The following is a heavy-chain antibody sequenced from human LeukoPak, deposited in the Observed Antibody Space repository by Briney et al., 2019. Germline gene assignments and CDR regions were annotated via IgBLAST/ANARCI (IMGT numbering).Heavy chain of an antibody. CDR1: GYTFTGYY. CDR3: ARGSSSWTSGDYYYMDV. Sequence: ASVKVSCKASGYTFTGYYMHWVRQAPGQGLEWMGWINPNSGGTNYAQKFQGRVTMTRDTSISTAYMELSRLRSDDTAVYYCARGSSSWTSGDYYYMDVWGKGTTVTVSS. D-gene: IGHD6-13*01. J-gene: IGHJ6*03. CDR2: INPNSGGT. V-gene: IGHV1-2*02.